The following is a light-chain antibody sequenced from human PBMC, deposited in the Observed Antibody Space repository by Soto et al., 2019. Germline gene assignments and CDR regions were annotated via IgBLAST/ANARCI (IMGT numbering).Light chain of an antibody. Sequence: EIVWTQSPAILALSPGEXGTVSWGASQSVSSNYLAWYQQKPGLAPRLLIYDASNRATGIPARFSGSGSGTDFTLTISSLEPEDFAVYYCQERSNWGITFGQGTRLEIK. CDR1: QSVSSNY. CDR2: DAS. CDR3: QERSNWGIT. J-gene: IGKJ5*01. V-gene: IGKV3D-20*02.